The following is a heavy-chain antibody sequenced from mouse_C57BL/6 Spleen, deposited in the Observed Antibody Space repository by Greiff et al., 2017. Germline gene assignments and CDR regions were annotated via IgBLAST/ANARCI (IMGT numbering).Heavy chain of an antibody. CDR1: GYTFTEYT. CDR3: ARHDRIYYGYDGFDY. V-gene: IGHV1-62-2*01. CDR2: FYPGSGSI. Sequence: VKVVESGAELVKPGASVKLSCKASGYTFTEYTIHWVKQRSGQGLEWIGWFYPGSGSIKYNEKFKDKATLTADKSSSTVYMELSRLTSEDSAVYFCARHDRIYYGYDGFDYWGQGTTLTVSS. D-gene: IGHD2-2*01. J-gene: IGHJ2*01.